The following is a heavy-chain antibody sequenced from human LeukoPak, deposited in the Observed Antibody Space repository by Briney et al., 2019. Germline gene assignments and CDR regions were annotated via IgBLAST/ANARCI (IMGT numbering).Heavy chain of an antibody. V-gene: IGHV3-33*05. D-gene: IGHD3-16*01. CDR3: ARRSGGGYMDV. CDR1: GFIFSDYG. CDR2: ISYDGKKK. J-gene: IGHJ6*04. Sequence: PGGSLRLSCAAPGFIFSDYGIHWVRQAPGKGLEWVAVISYDGKKKFYSDSVKGRFTISRDNSNNTLYLQMNSLRAEDVAMYYCARRSGGGYMDVWGKGTTVIVSS.